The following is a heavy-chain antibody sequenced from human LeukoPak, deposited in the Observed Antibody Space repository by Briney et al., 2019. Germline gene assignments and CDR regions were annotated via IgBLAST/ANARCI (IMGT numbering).Heavy chain of an antibody. CDR2: IGGDSGGI. V-gene: IGHV3-23*01. CDR1: GFSFSDYA. D-gene: IGHD4-11*01. J-gene: IGHJ4*02. CDR3: AKYAPPTTTLTRFFDY. Sequence: GGSLRLSCAASGFSFSDYAMTWVRQAPGKGLEWVSVIGGDSGGIQYADSVKGRFSISRDNSKNTLYLQMNSLRVEDTAVYYCAKYAPPTTTLTRFFDYWGQGALVTVSS.